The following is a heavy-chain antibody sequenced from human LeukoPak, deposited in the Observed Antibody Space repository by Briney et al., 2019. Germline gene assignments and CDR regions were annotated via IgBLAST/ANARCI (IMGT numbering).Heavy chain of an antibody. V-gene: IGHV3-23*01. Sequence: GGSLRLSCVASGFTFNNFAMNWVRQGPGEGLEWVSAISGTGSSTYYADSVKGRFTISRDNSKNTLYLQMSSLRADDTAVYYCAQAEKRDSGHRFQHRGQGILVTVSS. CDR2: ISGTGSST. D-gene: IGHD1-26*01. J-gene: IGHJ1*01. CDR3: AQAEKRDSGHRFQH. CDR1: GFTFNNFA.